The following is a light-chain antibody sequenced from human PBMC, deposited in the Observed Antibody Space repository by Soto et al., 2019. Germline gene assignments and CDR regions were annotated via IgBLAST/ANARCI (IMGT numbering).Light chain of an antibody. V-gene: IGKV3-20*01. Sequence: IVVTPAPGHLSLSPGERATLSCRASQSVRSSHLAWYQQMPGQAPSLLIYGTSNSATGIPDRFSGSGVGNVFLLTSSKEHEEVVADYYRQRYGSPRSITFGQGTRLEIK. CDR1: QSVRSSH. CDR2: GTS. CDR3: QRYGSPRSIT. J-gene: IGKJ5*01.